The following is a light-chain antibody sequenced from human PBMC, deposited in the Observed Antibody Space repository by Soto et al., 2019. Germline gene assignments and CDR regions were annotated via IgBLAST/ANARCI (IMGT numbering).Light chain of an antibody. CDR1: SSDVGGYNY. V-gene: IGLV2-14*01. CDR3: SSFTSGSPYV. Sequence: QSVLTQPASVSGSPGQSITISCTGTSSDVGGYNYVSWYQQHPGKAPKLMIYEVSNRPSGGSNRFSGSKSGNPATLAISGVRGEGEAGFYCSSFTSGSPYVLGTGTKLTVL. J-gene: IGLJ1*01. CDR2: EVS.